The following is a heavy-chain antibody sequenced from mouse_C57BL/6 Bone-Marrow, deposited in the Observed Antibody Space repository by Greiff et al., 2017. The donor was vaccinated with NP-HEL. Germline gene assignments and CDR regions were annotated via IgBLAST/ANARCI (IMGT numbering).Heavy chain of an antibody. D-gene: IGHD2-1*01. J-gene: IGHJ2*01. CDR3: ARGVHYGTPYFDY. CDR1: GYAFSSYW. V-gene: IGHV1-80*01. Sequence: QVQLQQSGAELVKPGASVKISCKASGYAFSSYWMNWVKQRPGKGLEWIGQIYPGDGDTNYNGKFKGKATLTADKSSSTAYMQLSSLTSEDSAVYFCARGVHYGTPYFDYWGQGTTLTVSS. CDR2: IYPGDGDT.